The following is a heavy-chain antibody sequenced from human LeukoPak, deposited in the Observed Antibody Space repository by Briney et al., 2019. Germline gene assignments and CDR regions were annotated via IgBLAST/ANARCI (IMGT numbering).Heavy chain of an antibody. Sequence: PGGSLRLSCAASGFTFNNYGMHWVRQARCKGLEGVAVIWFDGSDTRYADSVKGRFTISRHHSKNTVYLQTTSLRAEDTAPYYCGRGNFPNCFGDCFDSWGQGPLVTVSS. J-gene: IGHJ4*02. CDR1: GFTFNNYG. CDR2: IWFDGSDT. D-gene: IGHD2-21*02. CDR3: GRGNFPNCFGDCFDS. V-gene: IGHV3-33*01.